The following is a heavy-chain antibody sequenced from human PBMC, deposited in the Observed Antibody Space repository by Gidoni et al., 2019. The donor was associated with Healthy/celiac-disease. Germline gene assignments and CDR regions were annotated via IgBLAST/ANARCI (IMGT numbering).Heavy chain of an antibody. CDR2: IWYDGSNK. J-gene: IGHJ4*02. CDR3: ARGSGRRQRTVVVVAATDY. Sequence: GLEWVAVIWYDGSNKYYADSVKGRFTISRDNSKNTLYLQMHSLRAEDTAVYYCARGSGRRQRTVVVVAATDYWGQGTLVTVSS. V-gene: IGHV3-33*01. D-gene: IGHD2-15*01.